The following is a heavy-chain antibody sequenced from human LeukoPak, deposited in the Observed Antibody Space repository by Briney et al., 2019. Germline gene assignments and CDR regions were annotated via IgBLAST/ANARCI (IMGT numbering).Heavy chain of an antibody. CDR3: AKGGEQLALYNYYYMDV. J-gene: IGHJ6*03. CDR2: ISYDGSNK. D-gene: IGHD6-6*01. CDR1: GFTFSDYY. Sequence: GGSLRLSCAASGFTFSDYYMNWIRQAPGKGLEWVAVISYDGSNKYYADSVKGRFTISRDNAKNTVYLQMNSLRGEDTGVYYCAKGGEQLALYNYYYMDVWGTGTTVTVSS. V-gene: IGHV3-30*18.